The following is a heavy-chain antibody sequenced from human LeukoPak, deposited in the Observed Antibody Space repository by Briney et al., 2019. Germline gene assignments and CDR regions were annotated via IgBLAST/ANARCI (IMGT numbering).Heavy chain of an antibody. J-gene: IGHJ4*02. CDR1: GFTFSSYA. D-gene: IGHD1-26*01. V-gene: IGHV3-23*01. Sequence: GGSLRLSCAASGFTFSSYAMSWVRQAPGKGLEWVSAISGTGGSTYYADSVKGRFTISRDNSKNTLYLQMNSLRAEDTAVYYCARESLGVTTYDYWGQGTLVTVSS. CDR3: ARESLGVTTYDY. CDR2: ISGTGGST.